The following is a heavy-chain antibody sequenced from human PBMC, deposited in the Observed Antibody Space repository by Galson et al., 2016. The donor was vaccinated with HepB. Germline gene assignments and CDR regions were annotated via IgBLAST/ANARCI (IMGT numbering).Heavy chain of an antibody. CDR1: GDSVSSNSAA. CDR3: ARLKASVGTEPPYYNAMDV. CDR2: TYYRTKWYN. J-gene: IGHJ6*02. D-gene: IGHD6-13*01. Sequence: CAISGDSVSSNSAAWNWIRQSPSRGLEWLGRTYYRTKWYNDYTASVKSRISINPDTSKNQFSLQLNSVTPEDTAVYYCARLKASVGTEPPYYNAMDVWGQGTTVTVSS. V-gene: IGHV6-1*01.